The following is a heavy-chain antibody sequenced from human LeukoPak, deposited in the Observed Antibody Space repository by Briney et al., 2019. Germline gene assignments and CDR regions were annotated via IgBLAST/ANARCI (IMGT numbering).Heavy chain of an antibody. CDR2: ISSSSSYI. V-gene: IGHV3-21*01. CDR3: VVGSSGYRTGDY. D-gene: IGHD3-22*01. J-gene: IGHJ4*02. CDR1: GFTFSSYS. Sequence: GGSLTLSCAASGFTFSSYSMNYVRQAPGKGLEWVSSISSSSSYIYYADSVKGRFTISRDNSKNTLYLQMNSLRAEDTAVYYCVVGSSGYRTGDYWGQGTLVTVSS.